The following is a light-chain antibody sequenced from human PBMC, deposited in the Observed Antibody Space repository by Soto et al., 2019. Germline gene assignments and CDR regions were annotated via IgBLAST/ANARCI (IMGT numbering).Light chain of an antibody. Sequence: EVVVTQSPAPLSVSPGERGPLSFRARLSVGSNLAWYQQTPGQAPRVVIYDASTRATVIPARFSGSGSGTEFTLTISSLQSEDFAVYYCQQYDTWPLTFGGGTKVDIK. CDR3: QQYDTWPLT. J-gene: IGKJ4*01. CDR2: DAS. CDR1: LSVGSN. V-gene: IGKV3-15*01.